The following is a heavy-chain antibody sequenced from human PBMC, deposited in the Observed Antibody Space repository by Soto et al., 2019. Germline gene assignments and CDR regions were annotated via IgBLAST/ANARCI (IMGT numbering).Heavy chain of an antibody. Sequence: PGGSLRLSCAASGFIFSNYAMTWVRQAPGKGLEWVSTMSGSSGSTYYADSVKGRFTISRDNSKNTLSLQMNSLRADDTAVYYCAKGVWTTPTSPGLDVWGQGTTVTVSS. V-gene: IGHV3-23*01. CDR1: GFIFSNYA. CDR2: MSGSSGST. J-gene: IGHJ6*02. D-gene: IGHD4-4*01. CDR3: AKGVWTTPTSPGLDV.